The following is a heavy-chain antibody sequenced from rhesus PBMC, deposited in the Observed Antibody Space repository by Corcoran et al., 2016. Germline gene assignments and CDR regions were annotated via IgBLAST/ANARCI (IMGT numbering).Heavy chain of an antibody. V-gene: IGHV3S42*01. CDR1: GFTFSSYC. J-gene: IGHJ6*01. Sequence: EVQLVESGGGLAKPGGSLRLSCAASGFTFSSYCMNWVRQTPGKGLDWISTFNSGGGSTYYADSVKGRFTISRDNSKNMLSLQMNSLRPEDTAVYYCAKEGVAAAAYYGLDSWGQGIVVTVSS. D-gene: IGHD6-31*01. CDR3: AKEGVAAAAYYGLDS. CDR2: FNSGGGST.